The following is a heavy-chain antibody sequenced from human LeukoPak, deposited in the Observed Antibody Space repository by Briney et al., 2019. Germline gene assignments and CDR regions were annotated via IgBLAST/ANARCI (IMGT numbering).Heavy chain of an antibody. V-gene: IGHV4-39*01. J-gene: IGHJ6*02. CDR1: GGSISSSSYY. Sequence: SETLSLTCTVSGGSISSSSYYWGWLRQPPGKGLEWIGSIYYSGSTYYNPSLKSRVTISVDTSKNQFSLKLSSVTAADTAVYYCARHSGVRTALYYYGMDVWGQGTTVTVSS. D-gene: IGHD2-8*01. CDR3: ARHSGVRTALYYYGMDV. CDR2: IYYSGST.